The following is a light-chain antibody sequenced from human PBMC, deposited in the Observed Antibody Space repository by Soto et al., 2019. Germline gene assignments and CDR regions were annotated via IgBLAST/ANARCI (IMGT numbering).Light chain of an antibody. V-gene: IGKV1-9*01. J-gene: IGKJ4*01. CDR3: QKLNSDPRLLT. CDR1: QGISSY. CDR2: AAS. Sequence: DIQLTQSPSFLSASVGDRVTITCRASQGISSYLAWYQQKPGKAPKLLIYAASTLQSGVPSRFSGSGSGTEFTLTISSLQTEDFATYYCQKLNSDPRLLTFGGGTKVDIK.